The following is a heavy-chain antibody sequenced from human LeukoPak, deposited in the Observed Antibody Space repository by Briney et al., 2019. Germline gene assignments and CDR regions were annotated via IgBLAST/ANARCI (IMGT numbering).Heavy chain of an antibody. D-gene: IGHD1-26*01. CDR2: ISSSSSYI. J-gene: IGHJ4*02. CDR1: GFTFSNYG. CDR3: ASSLRWDLDY. Sequence: GGSLRLSCAASGFTFSNYGMNWVRQAPGKGLEWVSSISSSSSYIYYADSVKGRFTISRDNAKNSLYLQMNSPRAEDTAVYYCASSLRWDLDYWGQGTLVTVSS. V-gene: IGHV3-21*01.